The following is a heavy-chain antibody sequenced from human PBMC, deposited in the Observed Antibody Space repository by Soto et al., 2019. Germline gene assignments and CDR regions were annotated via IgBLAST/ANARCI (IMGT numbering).Heavy chain of an antibody. CDR2: IYYRGTT. CDR3: ARDYVCSGGSCFSDY. D-gene: IGHD2-15*01. J-gene: IGHJ4*02. CDR1: GGSVNSGSYY. V-gene: IGHV4-61*01. Sequence: SETLSLTCSVSGGSVNSGSYYWSWIRQPPGKGLEWIGYIYYRGTTKYNPSLKGRVTISIDTSKNQISLKLNSVTAADTAVYYCARDYVCSGGSCFSDYWGQGTLVTVSS.